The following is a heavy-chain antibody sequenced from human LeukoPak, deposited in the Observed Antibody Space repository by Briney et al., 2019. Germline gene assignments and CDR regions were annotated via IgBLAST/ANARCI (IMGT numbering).Heavy chain of an antibody. CDR1: WFTLSSNY. D-gene: IGHD2-15*01. CDR2: IYTGGST. V-gene: IGHV3-53*01. J-gene: IGHJ4*02. CDR3: AKMSGGSCYGDFDY. Sequence: GGSLKLSCAASWFTLSSNYMRLGRQAPRKRLELVSVIYTGGSTYYAHSVQGRFTISRDNSKNTLYLQMNSLRAEDTAVYYCAKMSGGSCYGDFDYWGQGTLVTVSS.